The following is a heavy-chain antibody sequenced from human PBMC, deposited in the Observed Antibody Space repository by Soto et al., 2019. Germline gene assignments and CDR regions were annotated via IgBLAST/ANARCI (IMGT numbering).Heavy chain of an antibody. Sequence: SETLSLTCTVSGGSINNYYWSWIRQPPGKGLELIAYMFYSGSTYYNPSLKSRVTISVDTSKNQFSLKLSSVTAADTAVYYCARDPTGYSSSWGGNYFDYWGQGTLVTVS. D-gene: IGHD6-13*01. V-gene: IGHV4-59*12. CDR3: ARDPTGYSSSWGGNYFDY. J-gene: IGHJ4*02. CDR1: GGSINNYY. CDR2: MFYSGST.